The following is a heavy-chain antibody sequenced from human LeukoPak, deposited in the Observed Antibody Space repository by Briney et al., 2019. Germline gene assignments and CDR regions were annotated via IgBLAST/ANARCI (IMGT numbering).Heavy chain of an antibody. D-gene: IGHD6-13*01. CDR2: VRYDGNNK. Sequence: GGSLSLSCAASGFSFSSFGMHWVRQAPGKGLEWVAFVRYDGNNKYYADSVKGRFTISRDNSKSTLYLQMDSLRAEDTAVYYCAKDTAAAKYYFDYGGQGTLVTVSS. V-gene: IGHV3-30*02. CDR1: GFSFSSFG. J-gene: IGHJ4*02. CDR3: AKDTAAAKYYFDY.